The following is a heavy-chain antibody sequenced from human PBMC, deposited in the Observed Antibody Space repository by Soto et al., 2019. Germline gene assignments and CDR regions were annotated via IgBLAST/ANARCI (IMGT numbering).Heavy chain of an antibody. J-gene: IGHJ5*02. CDR1: GFTFSSYA. CDR3: ARSKATFGKNWFDP. Sequence: GGSLRLSCAASGFTFSSYAMHWVRQAPGKGLEWVALISYDGSDKDYADSVKGRFTISRDNSRNTLFLQMNSLRAEDTAVYYCARSKATFGKNWFDPWGQGTLVTVSS. D-gene: IGHD3-16*01. CDR2: ISYDGSDK. V-gene: IGHV3-30-3*01.